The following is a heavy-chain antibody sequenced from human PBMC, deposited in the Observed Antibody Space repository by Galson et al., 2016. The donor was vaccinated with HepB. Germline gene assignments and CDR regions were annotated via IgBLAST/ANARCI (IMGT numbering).Heavy chain of an antibody. J-gene: IGHJ3*02. Sequence: SLRLXCAASGXXFRXXXMHXXXQAPGKGLEXVSAIGSGSDTYYPDSVKGRFTISRENAKNSLFLQMNSLRAGDTAMYYCVRDSSTSSGEDAFDIWGQGXKVTVXS. CDR2: IGSGSDT. CDR1: GXXFRXXX. CDR3: VRDSSTSSGEDAFDI. V-gene: IGHV3-13*04. D-gene: IGHD6-6*01.